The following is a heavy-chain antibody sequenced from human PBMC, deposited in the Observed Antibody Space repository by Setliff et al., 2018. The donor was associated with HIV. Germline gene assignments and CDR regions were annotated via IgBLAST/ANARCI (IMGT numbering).Heavy chain of an antibody. V-gene: IGHV4-39*06. D-gene: IGHD6-13*01. CDR1: GCSISSDSYY. CDR3: AHRAGSGWFRHYFDY. J-gene: IGHJ4*02. Sequence: SETLSLTCDVSGCSISSDSYYWAWIRQPPGKGLEWIGTIYYSGSTHYNPSLKSRLTISVDMSKNQVVLTMTNMDPVDTATYYCAHRAGSGWFRHYFDYWGQGTLVTVS. CDR2: IYYSGST.